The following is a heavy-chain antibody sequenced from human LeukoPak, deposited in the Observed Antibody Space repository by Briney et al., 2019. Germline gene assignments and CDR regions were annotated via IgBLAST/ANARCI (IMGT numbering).Heavy chain of an antibody. D-gene: IGHD6-13*01. CDR1: GFIFSNYN. CDR3: ATDLYSRSWLAGLNYYYYYGMDV. Sequence: GGSLRLSCAASGFIFSNYNMNWVRQAPGKGLEWVSSISSSSSNIYYADLVKGRFTISRDNAKNSLYLQMNSLRAEDTAVYYRATDLYSRSWLAGLNYYYYYGMDVWGQGTTVTVSS. CDR2: ISSSSSNI. V-gene: IGHV3-21*01. J-gene: IGHJ6*02.